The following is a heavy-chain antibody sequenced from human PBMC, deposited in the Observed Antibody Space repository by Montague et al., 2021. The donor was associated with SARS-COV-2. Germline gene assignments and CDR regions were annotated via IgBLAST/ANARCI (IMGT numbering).Heavy chain of an antibody. CDR3: GSEEAAVVRYYYGMDV. V-gene: IGHV4-4*02. D-gene: IGHD6-13*01. J-gene: IGHJ6*02. Sequence: SETLSLTCAVSGGSISSSNWCSWGRPPPGKVLGWIGEIYHRGSTNYHPSLKSRVTISVDKSKNQFSLQLSSVTAADTAVYYCGSEEAAVVRYYYGMDVWGQGTTVTVSS. CDR2: IYHRGST. CDR1: GGSISSSNW.